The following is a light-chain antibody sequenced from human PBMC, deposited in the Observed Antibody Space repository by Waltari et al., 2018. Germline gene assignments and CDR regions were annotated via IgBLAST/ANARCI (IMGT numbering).Light chain of an antibody. CDR1: SSDVGGYNY. V-gene: IGLV2-14*01. J-gene: IGLJ3*02. Sequence: QSALTQPASVSGSPGQSITISCTGTSSDVGGYNYVSWYQHHPGKAPKLMIYEVSNRPSGVSNRFSCSKSGNTASLTISVLQAEDEAHYYCSSYTSSISWVFGGGTKLTVL. CDR3: SSYTSSISWV. CDR2: EVS.